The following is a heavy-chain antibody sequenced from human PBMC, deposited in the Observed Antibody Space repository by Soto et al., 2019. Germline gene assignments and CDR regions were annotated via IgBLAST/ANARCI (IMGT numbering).Heavy chain of an antibody. Sequence: ASVKVSCKASGGTFSSYAISWVRQAPGQGLEWMGGIIPIFGTANYAQKFQGRVTITADESTSTAYMELSSLRSEDTAVYYCARVPPRDSSGYYYRWGQGTLVTVSS. CDR1: GGTFSSYA. D-gene: IGHD3-22*01. V-gene: IGHV1-69*13. CDR3: ARVPPRDSSGYYYR. J-gene: IGHJ5*02. CDR2: IIPIFGTA.